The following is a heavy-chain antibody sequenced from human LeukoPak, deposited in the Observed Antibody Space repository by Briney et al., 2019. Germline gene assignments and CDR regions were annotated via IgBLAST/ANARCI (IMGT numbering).Heavy chain of an antibody. Sequence: ASVKVSCKASGGTFSSYAISWVRQAPGQGLEWMGGIIPIFGTANYAQKFQGRVTIIADESTSTAYMELSSLRSEDTAVYYCARSGFLGPDIVVVPRYFQHWGQGTLVTVSS. V-gene: IGHV1-69*13. D-gene: IGHD2-2*01. CDR1: GGTFSSYA. J-gene: IGHJ1*01. CDR3: ARSGFLGPDIVVVPRYFQH. CDR2: IIPIFGTA.